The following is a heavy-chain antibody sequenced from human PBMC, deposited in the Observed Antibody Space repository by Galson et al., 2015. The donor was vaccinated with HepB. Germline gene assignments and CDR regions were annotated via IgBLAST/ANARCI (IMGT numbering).Heavy chain of an antibody. CDR1: GGTFSSYA. CDR3: ALGDYSKTDYYYYYMDV. J-gene: IGHJ6*03. V-gene: IGHV1-69*13. CDR2: IIPIFGTA. D-gene: IGHD4-11*01. Sequence: SVKVSCKASGGTFSSYAISWVRQAPGQGLEWMGGIIPIFGTANYAQKFQGRVTITADESTSTAYMELSSLRSEDTAVYYCALGDYSKTDYYYYYMDVWGKGTTVTVSS.